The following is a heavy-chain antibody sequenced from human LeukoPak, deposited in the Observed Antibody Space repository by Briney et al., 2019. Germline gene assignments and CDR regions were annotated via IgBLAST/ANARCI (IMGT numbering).Heavy chain of an antibody. CDR2: IYYSGST. J-gene: IGHJ4*02. CDR3: ARESEVDSSGYYGY. Sequence: SETLSLTCTVSGGSVSSSGHYWGWIRQPPGKGLEWIGSIYYSGSTYDSSSLKSRVTTSVDTSKNQFSLKLSSVTAADTAIYYCARESEVDSSGYYGYWGQGTLVTVSS. V-gene: IGHV4-39*07. CDR1: GGSVSSSGHY. D-gene: IGHD3-22*01.